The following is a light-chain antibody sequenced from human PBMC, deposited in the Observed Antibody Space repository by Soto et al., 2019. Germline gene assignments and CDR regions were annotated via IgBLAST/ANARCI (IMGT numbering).Light chain of an antibody. CDR2: GAS. CDR1: QNISSNY. Sequence: EIVLTQSPGTLSLSAGERATLSCRAGQNISSNYLAWYQQKPGQAPRLLIYGASSRATDIPDRFSGGGSGTDFTLTVNRLEPEDFAVYYCQQYGTSPFTFGPGTRVDIE. CDR3: QQYGTSPFT. J-gene: IGKJ3*01. V-gene: IGKV3-20*01.